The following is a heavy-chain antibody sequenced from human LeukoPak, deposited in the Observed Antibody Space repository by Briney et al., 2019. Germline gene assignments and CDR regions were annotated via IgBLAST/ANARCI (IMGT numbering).Heavy chain of an antibody. J-gene: IGHJ3*02. CDR1: GFTFSSYS. Sequence: GGSLRLSCAASGFTFSSYSMTWVRQAPGKGLAWVANIKQDGSEKYYVDSVKGRFTISRDNVKNLLSLQMSSLRGEDTAVYFCARVNPLLAPGAFDIWGQGTMVAVSS. D-gene: IGHD2-15*01. V-gene: IGHV3-7*01. CDR2: IKQDGSEK. CDR3: ARVNPLLAPGAFDI.